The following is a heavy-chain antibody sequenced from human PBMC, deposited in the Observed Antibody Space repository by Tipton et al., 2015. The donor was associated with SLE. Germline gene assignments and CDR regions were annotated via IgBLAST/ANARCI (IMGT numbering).Heavy chain of an antibody. V-gene: IGHV4-61*09. Sequence: TLSLTCTVSGGSITSGTYYWTWIRQPAGKGLEWIGHISSRGSTNYNPSLKSRVTISLDTSKNQFSLKLSSVTAADTAVYYCARVKSIFGVVIIDYWGQGTLVTVSS. CDR2: ISSRGST. J-gene: IGHJ4*02. CDR3: ARVKSIFGVVIIDY. CDR1: GGSITSGTYY. D-gene: IGHD3-3*01.